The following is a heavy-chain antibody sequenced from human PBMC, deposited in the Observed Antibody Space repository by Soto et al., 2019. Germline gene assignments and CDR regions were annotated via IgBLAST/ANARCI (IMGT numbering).Heavy chain of an antibody. CDR2: ISSSSSYI. Sequence: GSLGISRASCGFTFSSYSMNWVRQAPGKGLAWVSSISSSSSYIYYADSVKGRFTISRDNAKNSLYLQMNSLRAEDTAVYYCARDCSTSCSYSTDYYYYGMDVWGQGTTVTVSS. V-gene: IGHV3-21*01. J-gene: IGHJ6*02. CDR1: GFTFSSYS. CDR3: ARDCSTSCSYSTDYYYYGMDV. D-gene: IGHD2-2*01.